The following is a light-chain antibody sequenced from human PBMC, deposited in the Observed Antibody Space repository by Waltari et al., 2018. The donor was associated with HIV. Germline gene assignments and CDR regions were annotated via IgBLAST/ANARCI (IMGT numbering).Light chain of an antibody. CDR2: TNN. J-gene: IGLJ2*01. CDR3: ASWDDSLNGDVV. CDR1: SSDIGSHT. V-gene: IGLV1-44*01. Sequence: QSVLTQPPSASGTPGQRVTISCSGSSSDIGSHTVNWYQQLPGTAPRLLIYTNNQRPSGVAARFSRSKSGTSASRVISGLQSEDEADYFCASWDDSLNGDVVFGGGTKLTVL.